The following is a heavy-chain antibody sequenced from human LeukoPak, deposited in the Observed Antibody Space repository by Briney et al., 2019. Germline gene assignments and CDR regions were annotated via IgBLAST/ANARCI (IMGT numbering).Heavy chain of an antibody. CDR2: INWNGGSR. J-gene: IGHJ4*02. D-gene: IGHD3-22*01. V-gene: IGHV3-20*04. CDR1: GFNFDDYV. Sequence: GGSLRLSCAASGFNFDDYVMTWVRQAPGKGLEWVSGINWNGGSRGYADSVKGRFTISRDNSKNTLYLQMNSLRAEDTAVYYCAKGDYYDSSGYYYFDYWGQGTLVTVSS. CDR3: AKGDYYDSSGYYYFDY.